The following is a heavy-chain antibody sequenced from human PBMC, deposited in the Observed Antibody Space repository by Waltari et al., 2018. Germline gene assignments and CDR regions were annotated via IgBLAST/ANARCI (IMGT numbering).Heavy chain of an antibody. J-gene: IGHJ4*02. V-gene: IGHV3-7*04. CDR1: GFTFSSYW. CDR3: AGGTGEEEL. D-gene: IGHD7-27*01. Sequence: EVQLVESGGGLVQPGGSLRLSCAASGFTFSSYWMSWVRQAPGKGLEWVANIKQDGIEKFYGDHVKGRFTISRDNAENSLYLQMNSLSAEDTAVYYCAGGTGEEELWGQGTLVTVSS. CDR2: IKQDGIEK.